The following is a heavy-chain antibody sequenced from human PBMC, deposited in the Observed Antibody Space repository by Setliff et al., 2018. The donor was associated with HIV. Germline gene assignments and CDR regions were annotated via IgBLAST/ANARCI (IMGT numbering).Heavy chain of an antibody. CDR3: ARSPLDYDGSDYYYRYFDL. Sequence: GASVKVSCKASGGTFLNSAINWVRQAPGQGLQWVGGIVPLVDVKQSAQPFLGRVTLTVDDSMTTAYMELTSLTSGDTAVYFCARSPLDYDGSDYYYRYFDLWGVGTLVTVSS. V-gene: IGHV1-69*10. CDR1: GGTFLNSA. D-gene: IGHD3-22*01. CDR2: IVPLVDVK. J-gene: IGHJ4*02.